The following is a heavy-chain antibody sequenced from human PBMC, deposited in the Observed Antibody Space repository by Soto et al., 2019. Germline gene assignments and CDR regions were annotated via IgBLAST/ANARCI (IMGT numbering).Heavy chain of an antibody. CDR2: IVYDGSQK. CDR3: VRDYYFYDGTGYYTYFDY. J-gene: IGHJ4*02. V-gene: IGHV3-30*10. D-gene: IGHD3-22*01. Sequence: QVQLVESGGGVVQPGRSLRLSCAASGFNFRDFPMHWVRQAPGKGLAWVALIVYDGSQKNYTDSVKGRFTISRENSKNTLYLQMNDLREEDTAIYYCVRDYYFYDGTGYYTYFDYWGQGTLVTVSS. CDR1: GFNFRDFP.